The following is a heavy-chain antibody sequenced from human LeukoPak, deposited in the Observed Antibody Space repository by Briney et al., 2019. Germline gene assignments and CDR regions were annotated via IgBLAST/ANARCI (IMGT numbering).Heavy chain of an antibody. Sequence: GGSLRLSCAASGFNLRDYWMHWVREAPGKGLVWVSRLGTDGTYTNYADSVTGRFTISRDNAKNTLYLQMDSLRAEDTSFYYCVRDPSNSGNWFDLWGQGTLVTVSS. J-gene: IGHJ5*02. CDR3: VRDPSNSGNWFDL. CDR2: LGTDGTYT. V-gene: IGHV3-74*01. CDR1: GFNLRDYW. D-gene: IGHD4-11*01.